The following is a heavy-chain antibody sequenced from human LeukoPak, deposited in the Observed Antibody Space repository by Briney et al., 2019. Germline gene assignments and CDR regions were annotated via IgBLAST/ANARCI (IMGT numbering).Heavy chain of an antibody. J-gene: IGHJ3*02. D-gene: IGHD3-22*01. CDR3: ARGPYYYDSSGYYLYAFDI. Sequence: ASVKVSCKASGYTFTSYDINWVRQATGQGLEWMGWMSPNSGNTGYAQKFQGRVTMTRNTSISTAYMELSSLRSEDTAVYYCARGPYYYDSSGYYLYAFDIWGQGTMVTVSS. CDR2: MSPNSGNT. CDR1: GYTFTSYD. V-gene: IGHV1-8*01.